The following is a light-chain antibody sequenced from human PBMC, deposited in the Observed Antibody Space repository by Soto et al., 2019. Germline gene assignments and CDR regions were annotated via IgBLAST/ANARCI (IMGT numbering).Light chain of an antibody. CDR3: QHYYSYPYT. J-gene: IGKJ2*01. CDR2: RAS. V-gene: IGKV1-5*03. CDR1: QRISRW. Sequence: DIQMTHSPSTLSESTSDRVTIICRARQRISRWLAWYQQKPQKPPKLLIYRASSLESGVPSRFSGSESGTEFTLTISSLQPDDSAIYYCQHYYSYPYTFGQGTKVDIK.